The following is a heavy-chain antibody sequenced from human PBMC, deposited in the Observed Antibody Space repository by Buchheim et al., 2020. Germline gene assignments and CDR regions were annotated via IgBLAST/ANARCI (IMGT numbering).Heavy chain of an antibody. J-gene: IGHJ6*02. V-gene: IGHV3-23*01. CDR3: AKGEYCSGGSCYSLHYYGMDV. CDR2: ISGSGGST. CDR1: GFTFSSYA. Sequence: EVQLLEFGGGLVQPGGSLRLSCAASGFTFSSYAMSWVRQAPGKGLEGVSGISGSGGSTYYADSVKGRFTISRDNSKNTLYLQMNSLRAEDTAVYYCAKGEYCSGGSCYSLHYYGMDVWGQGTT. D-gene: IGHD2-15*01.